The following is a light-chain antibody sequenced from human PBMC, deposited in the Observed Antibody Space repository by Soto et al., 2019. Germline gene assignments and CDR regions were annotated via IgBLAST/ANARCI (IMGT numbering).Light chain of an antibody. Sequence: EIVMTQSPATLSVSPGERATLSCRASQSVSSNLAGYQQKPGQAPRLLIYGASTRATGIPARFSGSGSGTEFTLTISSLQSEDFAVYYCQKYNNWPPWTFGQGTKVDIK. CDR2: GAS. V-gene: IGKV3-15*01. J-gene: IGKJ1*01. CDR3: QKYNNWPPWT. CDR1: QSVSSN.